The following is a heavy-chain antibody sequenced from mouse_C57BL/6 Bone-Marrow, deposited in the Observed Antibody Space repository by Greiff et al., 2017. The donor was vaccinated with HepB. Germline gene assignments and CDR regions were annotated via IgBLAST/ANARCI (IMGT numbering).Heavy chain of an antibody. CDR1: GYTFTSYW. D-gene: IGHD2-1*01. Sequence: QVQLQQPGAELVKPGASVKMSCKASGYTFTSYWITWVKQRPGQGLEWIGDIYPGSGSTNYNEKFKSKATLTVDTSSSTAYMQLSSLTSEDSAVYYCARREIYYGNYFFDYWSQGTTLTVSS. V-gene: IGHV1-55*01. J-gene: IGHJ2*01. CDR2: IYPGSGST. CDR3: ARREIYYGNYFFDY.